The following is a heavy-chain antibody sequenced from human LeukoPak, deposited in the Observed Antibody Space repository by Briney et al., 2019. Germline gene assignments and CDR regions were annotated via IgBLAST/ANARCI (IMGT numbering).Heavy chain of an antibody. J-gene: IGHJ4*02. CDR2: ISSSGSTI. D-gene: IGHD3-10*01. V-gene: IGHV3-11*01. CDR1: GFTFSDYY. CDR3: AKDLQATMVRGVIKVSREVGFDY. Sequence: GGSLRLSCAASGFTFSDYYMSWIRQAPGKGLEWVSYISSSGSTIYYADSVKGRFTISRDNAKNSLYLQMNSLRAEDTALYYCAKDLQATMVRGVIKVSREVGFDYWGQGTLVTVSS.